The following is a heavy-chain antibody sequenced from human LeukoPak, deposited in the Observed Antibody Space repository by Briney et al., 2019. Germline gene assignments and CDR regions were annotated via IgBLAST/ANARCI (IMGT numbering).Heavy chain of an antibody. Sequence: PSETLSLTCAVYGGSFSGYYWSWIRQPQGKGLEWIGEINHSGSTNYNTSLKSRVTISVDTSKNQFSLKLSSVTAADTAVYYCARNSGSLVYWGQGTLVTVSS. CDR3: ARNSGSLVY. CDR2: INHSGST. D-gene: IGHD1-26*01. J-gene: IGHJ4*02. V-gene: IGHV4-34*01. CDR1: GGSFSGYY.